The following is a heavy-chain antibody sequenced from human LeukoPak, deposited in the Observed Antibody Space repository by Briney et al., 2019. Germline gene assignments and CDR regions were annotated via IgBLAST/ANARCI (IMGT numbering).Heavy chain of an antibody. D-gene: IGHD1-26*01. CDR3: ARAPFDSGSYYPC. J-gene: IGHJ4*02. Sequence: PGGSLRLSCAASGFTFSSYWMSWVRQAPGKGLEWVANIKQDGSEKYYVDSVKGRFTISRDNAKNSLYLQMNSLRAEDTAVYYCARAPFDSGSYYPCWGQGTLVTVSS. CDR2: IKQDGSEK. V-gene: IGHV3-7*01. CDR1: GFTFSSYW.